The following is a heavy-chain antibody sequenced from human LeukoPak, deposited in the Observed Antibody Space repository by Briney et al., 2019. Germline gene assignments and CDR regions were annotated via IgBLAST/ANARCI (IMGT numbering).Heavy chain of an antibody. Sequence: PGGSLRLSCVASGFTFTKHWMSWVRQAPGRGLEWVANIQEDGSVKNYVDSVKGRFTISRDNARNSVLLQMNSLRAEDTAMYYCAKIGTPHYGDHYFDYWGQGTLVTVSS. D-gene: IGHD4-17*01. CDR3: AKIGTPHYGDHYFDY. CDR2: IQEDGSVK. CDR1: GFTFTKHW. V-gene: IGHV3-7*01. J-gene: IGHJ4*02.